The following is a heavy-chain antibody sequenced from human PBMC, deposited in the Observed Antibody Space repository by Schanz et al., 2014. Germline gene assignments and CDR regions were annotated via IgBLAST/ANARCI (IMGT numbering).Heavy chain of an antibody. CDR1: GGSISNGDYY. J-gene: IGHJ4*01. CDR2: IYYSGIT. CDR3: ARAPAIVVVPSSLFYLDYSGKITIEDY. V-gene: IGHV4-31*03. D-gene: IGHD2-21*01. Sequence: PGLVKPSQTLSLTCTVSGGSISNGDYYWSWIRPHPGKGLEWIGYIYYSGITYYNPSLKSRVTISVDSSKNQFSLKLSSVTAADTPVYLRARAPAIVVVPSSLFYLDYSGKITIEDY.